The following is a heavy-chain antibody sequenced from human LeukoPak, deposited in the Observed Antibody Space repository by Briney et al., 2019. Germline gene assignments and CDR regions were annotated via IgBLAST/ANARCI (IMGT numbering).Heavy chain of an antibody. Sequence: ASVKVSCKASGYTFTSYGISWVRQAPGQGLEWMGWISAYNGNTNYAQKLQGRVTMTTDTSTSTAYMELRSLRSDDTAVHYCARDWDAWRFGESDAFDIWGQGTMVTVSS. CDR2: ISAYNGNT. CDR1: GYTFTSYG. V-gene: IGHV1-18*01. D-gene: IGHD3-10*01. J-gene: IGHJ3*02. CDR3: ARDWDAWRFGESDAFDI.